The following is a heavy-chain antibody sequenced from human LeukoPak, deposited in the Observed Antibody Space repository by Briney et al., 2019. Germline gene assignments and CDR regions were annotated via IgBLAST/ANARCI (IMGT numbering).Heavy chain of an antibody. CDR2: ISGSGGGA. CDR3: AKVLITYYFDY. J-gene: IGHJ4*02. V-gene: IGHV3-23*01. CDR1: GFTFSSYA. D-gene: IGHD2-8*01. Sequence: GGSLRLSCAASGFTFSSYAMSWVRRAPGKGLEWVSAISGSGGGANYADSVKGRFTVSRDNSKNTLYLQMNSLRAEDTAVYYCAKVLITYYFDYWGQGTLVTVSS.